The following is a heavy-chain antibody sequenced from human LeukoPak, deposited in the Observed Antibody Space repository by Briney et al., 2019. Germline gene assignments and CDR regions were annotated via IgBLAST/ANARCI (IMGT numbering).Heavy chain of an antibody. V-gene: IGHV3-20*03. CDR3: AREVAMVRGVITPHYYYYGMDV. Sequence: RPGGSLRLSFAASGXTFDDYGMSWVRQAPGKVLEWVTGINWNGGSTGYADSVKGRFTISRDNAKNSLYLQMNSLRAEDTALYYCAREVAMVRGVITPHYYYYGMDVWGQGTTVTVSS. J-gene: IGHJ6*02. CDR1: GXTFDDYG. CDR2: INWNGGST. D-gene: IGHD3-10*01.